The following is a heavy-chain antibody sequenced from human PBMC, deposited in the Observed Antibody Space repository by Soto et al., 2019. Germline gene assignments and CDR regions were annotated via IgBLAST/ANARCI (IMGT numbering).Heavy chain of an antibody. V-gene: IGHV3-23*01. CDR2: ISGSGGST. CDR1: GFTFSSYA. J-gene: IGHJ6*02. Sequence: GGSLRLSCAASGFTFSSYAMSWVRQAPGKGLEWVSVISGSGGSTYYADSVKGRFTISRDNPKNTLYLQMNSLRAEDTAVYYCAKTVAQKGYYYGMDVWGQGTTVTVSS. D-gene: IGHD6-19*01. CDR3: AKTVAQKGYYYGMDV.